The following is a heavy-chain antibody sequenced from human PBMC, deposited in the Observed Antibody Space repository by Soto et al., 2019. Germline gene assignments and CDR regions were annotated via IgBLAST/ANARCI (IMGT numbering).Heavy chain of an antibody. CDR1: GGSISSSSYY. J-gene: IGHJ6*02. Sequence: PSETLSLTCTVSGGSISSSSYYWGWIRQPPGKGLEWIGSIYYSGSTYYNPSLKSRVTISVDTSKNQFSLKLSSVTAADTAVYYCASHKAVVPAARLYYYYYYGMDVWGQGTTVTVSS. D-gene: IGHD2-2*01. CDR2: IYYSGST. CDR3: ASHKAVVPAARLYYYYYYGMDV. V-gene: IGHV4-39*01.